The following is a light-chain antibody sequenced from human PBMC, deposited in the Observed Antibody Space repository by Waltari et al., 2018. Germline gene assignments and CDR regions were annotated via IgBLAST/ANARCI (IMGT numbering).Light chain of an antibody. Sequence: QSVLTQPPSASGTPGQRVTISCSGSSSNIGSHYVYWYQHLPGTAPKLLIYTDNQRRAGVPDRFTGSKSGTSAALAISGLRSEDEGDYYCAAWDDSLSGHVVFGGGTKLTVL. CDR1: SSNIGSHY. CDR2: TDN. V-gene: IGLV1-47*02. CDR3: AAWDDSLSGHVV. J-gene: IGLJ2*01.